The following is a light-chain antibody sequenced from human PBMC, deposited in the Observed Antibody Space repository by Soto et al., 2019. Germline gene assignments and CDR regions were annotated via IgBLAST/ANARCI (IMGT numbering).Light chain of an antibody. Sequence: DIEMTQSPDSLAVSLGERATMNCRSSQSILLSSNNKNYFAWYQQKPGQPPKLLIYWASTREFGVPDRFSGSGSGTDFTLTISSLQAEDVAVYYCQQYYSTPPTFGQGTKLEIK. CDR3: QQYYSTPPT. CDR1: QSILLSSNNKNY. CDR2: WAS. V-gene: IGKV4-1*01. J-gene: IGKJ2*01.